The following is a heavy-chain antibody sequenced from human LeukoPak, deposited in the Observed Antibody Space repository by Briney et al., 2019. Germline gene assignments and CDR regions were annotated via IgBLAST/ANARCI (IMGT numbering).Heavy chain of an antibody. CDR1: GYTFTSYY. CDR2: INPSGGST. Sequence: GASVKVSCKASGYTFTSYYMHWVRQAPGQGLEWMGIINPSGGSTSYAQKFQGRVTMTRDTSTSTVYMELSSLTSEDTAVYYCARERPTIAARSSNWFDPWGQGTLVTVSS. D-gene: IGHD6-6*01. V-gene: IGHV1-46*01. CDR3: ARERPTIAARSSNWFDP. J-gene: IGHJ5*02.